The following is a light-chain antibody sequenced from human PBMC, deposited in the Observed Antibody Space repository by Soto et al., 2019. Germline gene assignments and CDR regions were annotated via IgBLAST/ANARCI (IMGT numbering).Light chain of an antibody. Sequence: EIVLTQSPGTLSLSPGERATLSCRASQSVSSSYLAWYPQTPGQAPRLLIYGASSRATGIPDRFSASGSGTDVTLTISRLEPEDFAVYYCQQYGSSPYTCGQWTRLEIK. V-gene: IGKV3-20*01. CDR2: GAS. CDR1: QSVSSSY. J-gene: IGKJ2*01. CDR3: QQYGSSPYT.